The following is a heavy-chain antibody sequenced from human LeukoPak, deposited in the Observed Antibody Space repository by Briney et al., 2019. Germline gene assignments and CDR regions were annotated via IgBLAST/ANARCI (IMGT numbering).Heavy chain of an antibody. CDR1: GFTFNIAW. V-gene: IGHV3-49*04. Sequence: PGGSLRLSCAATGFTFNIAWMSWVRQAPGKGLEWVGFIRSKAYGGTTEYAASVKGRFTISRDDSKSIAYLQMNSLKTEDTAVYYCTRDWRSSGWTDAFDIWGQGTMVTVSS. CDR2: IRSKAYGGTT. J-gene: IGHJ3*02. CDR3: TRDWRSSGWTDAFDI. D-gene: IGHD6-19*01.